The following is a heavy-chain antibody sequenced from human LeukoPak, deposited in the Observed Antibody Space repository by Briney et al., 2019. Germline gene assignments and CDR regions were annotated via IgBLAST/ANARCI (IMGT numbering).Heavy chain of an antibody. J-gene: IGHJ4*02. CDR3: ARSKARYIAVAVNFDY. D-gene: IGHD6-19*01. CDR1: GFTFSSYE. CDR2: ISSSGSTI. V-gene: IGHV3-48*03. Sequence: GGSLRLSCAASGFTFSSYEMNWVRQAPGKGLEWVSYISSSGSTIYYADSVKGRFTISRDNAKNSLYLQMNSLRAEDTAVYYCARSKARYIAVAVNFDYWGQGTLATVSS.